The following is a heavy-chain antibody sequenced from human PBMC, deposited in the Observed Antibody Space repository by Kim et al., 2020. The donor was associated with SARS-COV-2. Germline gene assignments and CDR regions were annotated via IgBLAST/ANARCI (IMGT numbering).Heavy chain of an antibody. J-gene: IGHJ4*02. D-gene: IGHD3-22*01. CDR3: ATYDSSGYYSVY. Sequence: SYAQKFQGRVTMTRDTSTSTVYMELSSLRSEDTAVYYCATYDSSGYYSVYWGQGTLVTVSS. V-gene: IGHV1-46*01.